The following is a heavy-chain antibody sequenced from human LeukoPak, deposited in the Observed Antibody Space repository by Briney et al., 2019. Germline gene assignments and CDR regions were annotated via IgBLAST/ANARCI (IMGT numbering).Heavy chain of an antibody. Sequence: ASVKVSCKASGYTFTGYYMHWVRQAPGQGLEWMGWINPNSGGTSYAQKFQGRVTMTRDTSISTAYMELSRLTSDDTAVYYCARDLRLTSGSSGFDPWGQGTLVTVSS. CDR3: ARDLRLTSGSSGFDP. CDR1: GYTFTGYY. D-gene: IGHD1-26*01. V-gene: IGHV1-2*02. J-gene: IGHJ5*02. CDR2: INPNSGGT.